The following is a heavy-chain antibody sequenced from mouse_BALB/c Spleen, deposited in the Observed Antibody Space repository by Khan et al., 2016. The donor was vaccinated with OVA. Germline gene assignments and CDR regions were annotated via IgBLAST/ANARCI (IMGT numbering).Heavy chain of an antibody. Sequence: EVQLQESGPGLVKPSQSLSLTCTVTGYSITSDYAWNWIRQFPGNKLEWMGYISYSGRTSYKPSLKSRLSITRDTSKTQFFMQLNSVTTEVTATYSCSRSVTITTVVSTDFDYWGQGTTLTVSS. CDR3: SRSVTITTVVSTDFDY. CDR1: GYSITSDYA. V-gene: IGHV3-2*02. CDR2: ISYSGRT. D-gene: IGHD1-1*01. J-gene: IGHJ2*01.